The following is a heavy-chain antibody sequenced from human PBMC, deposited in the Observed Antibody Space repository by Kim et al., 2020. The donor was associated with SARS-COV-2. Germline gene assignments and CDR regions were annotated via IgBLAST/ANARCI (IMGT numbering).Heavy chain of an antibody. CDR2: IYYSGST. J-gene: IGHJ6*02. D-gene: IGHD3-3*01. V-gene: IGHV4-39*07. CDR1: GGSISSSSYY. CDR3: AREKIYDFWSGYFGLPADYYYYGMDV. Sequence: SETLSLTCTVSGGSISSSSYYWGWIRQPPGKGLEWIGSIYYSGSTYYNPSLKSRVTISVDTSKNQFSLKLSSVTAADTAVYYCAREKIYDFWSGYFGLPADYYYYGMDVWGQGTTVTVSS.